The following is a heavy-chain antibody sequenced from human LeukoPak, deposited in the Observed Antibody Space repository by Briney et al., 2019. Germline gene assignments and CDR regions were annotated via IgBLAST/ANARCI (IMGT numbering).Heavy chain of an antibody. V-gene: IGHV1-2*02. CDR3: AREDSRYDLWYFDL. D-gene: IGHD5-12*01. Sequence: ASVKVSCKASGYTFTGYYMHWVRQAPGQGLEWMGWINPNSGGTNYAQKFQGRVTMTRDTSISTAYMELSRLRSDDTAVYYCAREDSRYDLWYFDLWGRGTLVTVSS. CDR1: GYTFTGYY. J-gene: IGHJ2*01. CDR2: INPNSGGT.